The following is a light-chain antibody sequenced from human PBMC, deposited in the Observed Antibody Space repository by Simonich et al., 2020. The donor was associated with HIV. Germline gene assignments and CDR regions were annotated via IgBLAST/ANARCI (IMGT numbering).Light chain of an antibody. V-gene: IGLV2-14*02. CDR1: SRDFGSYNL. CDR2: GGS. J-gene: IGLJ3*02. Sequence: QSALTQPASVSGSPGQSITISCTGTSRDFGSYNLVSWYQQHPGKAPKLIIYGGSKRPSGVSNRFSGSKSDNPAFLTISGLQAEDEADYYCSSYTSSSTRGVFGGGTKLTVL. CDR3: SSYTSSSTRGV.